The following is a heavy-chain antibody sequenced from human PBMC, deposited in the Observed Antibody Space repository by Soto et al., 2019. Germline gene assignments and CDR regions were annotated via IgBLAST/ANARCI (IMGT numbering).Heavy chain of an antibody. Sequence: PGGSLRLSCAASGFTFSCYAMSWVRQAPGKGLEWVSAISGSGGSTYYADSVKGRFTISGDNSKNTLYLQMNSLRAEDTAVYYCAKDQDIVVVPAAAFDYWGQGTLVTVSS. CDR3: AKDQDIVVVPAAAFDY. V-gene: IGHV3-23*01. CDR1: GFTFSCYA. D-gene: IGHD2-2*01. J-gene: IGHJ4*02. CDR2: ISGSGGST.